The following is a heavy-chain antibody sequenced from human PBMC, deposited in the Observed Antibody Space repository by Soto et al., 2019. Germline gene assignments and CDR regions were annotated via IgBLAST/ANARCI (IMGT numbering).Heavy chain of an antibody. CDR2: IYYTGNT. CDR1: CGSINNNYYY. J-gene: IGHJ4*02. D-gene: IGHD3-22*01. CDR3: ERHSIWLLLSDY. V-gene: IGHV4-39*01. Sequence: PSGTLSLTCNVSCGSINNNYYYWGWVPQPPGKGLEWIGSIYYTGNTYYNPSLKSRVTISVDTSKNQFSLKLGSVTAADTAVYFCERHSIWLLLSDYWGQGTLVTVSS.